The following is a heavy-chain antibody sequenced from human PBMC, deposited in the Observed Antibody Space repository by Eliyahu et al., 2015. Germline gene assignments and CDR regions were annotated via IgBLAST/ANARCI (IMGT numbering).Heavy chain of an antibody. Sequence: EVQLLESGGGLVQPGVSLRLSCAXXGFXFXPSAXGXVRQTPRKGLEWVSVFSAFNGGGGGTFYPDSLKGRFTISRDNSKNTLYLQMNSLRAEDTAVYYCARWSPRLDAFDIWGQGTTVTVSS. CDR3: ARWSPRLDAFDI. J-gene: IGHJ3*02. D-gene: IGHD2-15*01. CDR2: FNGGGGGT. CDR1: GFXFXPSA. V-gene: IGHV3-23*01.